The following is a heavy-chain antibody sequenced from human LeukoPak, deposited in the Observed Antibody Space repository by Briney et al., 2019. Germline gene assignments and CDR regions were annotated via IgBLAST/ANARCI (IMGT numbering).Heavy chain of an antibody. Sequence: PGGSLRLSCAASGFIFSRYSMNWVRQAPGKGLECVSYISSSGSTIYYADSLKGRFTISRDNAKNSLYLQMNSLRAEDTAVYYCATNPIFGVVPHPGEYFQHWGQGTLVTVSS. CDR3: ATNPIFGVVPHPGEYFQH. J-gene: IGHJ1*01. CDR1: GFIFSRYS. CDR2: ISSSGSTI. D-gene: IGHD3-3*01. V-gene: IGHV3-48*04.